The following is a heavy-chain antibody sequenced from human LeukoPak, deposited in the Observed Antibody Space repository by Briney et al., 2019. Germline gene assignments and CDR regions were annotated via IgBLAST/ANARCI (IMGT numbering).Heavy chain of an antibody. V-gene: IGHV1-58*01. CDR1: GFTFTSSA. CDR3: AAGHLDSYCSSTSCYGTFDY. Sequence: SVKVSCKASGFTFTSSAVQWVRQARGQRLEWIGWIVDGSGNTNYAQKFQERVTITRDMSTSTAYMELSSLRSEDTAVYYCAAGHLDSYCSSTSCYGTFDYWGQGTLFTVSS. J-gene: IGHJ4*02. D-gene: IGHD2-2*01. CDR2: IVDGSGNT.